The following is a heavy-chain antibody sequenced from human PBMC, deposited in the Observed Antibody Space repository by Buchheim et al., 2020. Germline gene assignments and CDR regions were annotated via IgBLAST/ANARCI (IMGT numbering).Heavy chain of an antibody. V-gene: IGHV4-4*02. CDR1: GADISRGNW. J-gene: IGHJ4*02. CDR3: ARVTDILNGYYVDY. D-gene: IGHD3-9*01. CDR2: IYHGGTT. Sequence: QVQLEESGPGLVKPSGTLSLTCAVSGADISRGNWWSWVRQPPGRGLEWIGEIYHGGTTNYNPSLQGRVTISLDQSQNQFSLNLRSVTAADTAVYFCARVTDILNGYYVDYWGQGT.